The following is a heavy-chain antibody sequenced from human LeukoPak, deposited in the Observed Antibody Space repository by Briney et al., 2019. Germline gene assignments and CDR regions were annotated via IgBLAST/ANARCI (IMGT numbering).Heavy chain of an antibody. J-gene: IGHJ5*02. CDR3: ARGDYVDWFDP. V-gene: IGHV4-59*01. CDR2: IYYSGST. D-gene: IGHD3-10*02. CDR1: GCSISSYY. Sequence: SETLSLTCTVSGCSISSYYWSWIRQPPGKGLEWIGYIYYSGSTNYNPSLKSRVTISVDTSKNQFSLKLSSVTAADTAVYYCARGDYVDWFDPWGQGTLVTVSS.